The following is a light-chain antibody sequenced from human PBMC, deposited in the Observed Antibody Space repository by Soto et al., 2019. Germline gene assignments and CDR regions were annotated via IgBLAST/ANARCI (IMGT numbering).Light chain of an antibody. J-gene: IGKJ1*01. CDR3: QQYDNLPPTWT. V-gene: IGKV1-33*01. Sequence: DIQMTQSPSSLSASVGNRVTITCQASQDIATYLNWYQQKPGKAPNLLIYDASNLETGVPSRFSGGGSGTHFTFTISNLQPEDIATSYCQQYDNLPPTWTFGQGTKVELE. CDR1: QDIATY. CDR2: DAS.